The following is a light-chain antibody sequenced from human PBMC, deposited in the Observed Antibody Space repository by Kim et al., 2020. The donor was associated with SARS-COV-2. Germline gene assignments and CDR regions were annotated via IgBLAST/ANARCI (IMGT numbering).Light chain of an antibody. CDR2: QDS. CDR1: KLGDKY. CDR3: QAWDSSTAV. V-gene: IGLV3-1*01. Sequence: VAPGQTASIPCSRDKLGDKYAGWYEQKPGQSPVRVIYQDSKRPSGIPERFSGSNSGNTATLTISGTQAMDEADYYGQAWDSSTAVFGGGTQLTVL. J-gene: IGLJ3*02.